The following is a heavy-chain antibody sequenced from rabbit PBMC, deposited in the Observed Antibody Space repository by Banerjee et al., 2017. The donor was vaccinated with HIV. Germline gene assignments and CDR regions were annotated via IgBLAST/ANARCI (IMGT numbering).Heavy chain of an antibody. J-gene: IGHJ4*01. D-gene: IGHD1-1*01. CDR3: ARDVSGVIGWNFNL. CDR2: INSSSGNT. CDR1: GFSFSNKYV. Sequence: QAQLEESGGDLVKPEGSLTITCPASGFSFSNKYVMCWVRQAPGKGLEWIGCINSSSGNTVYASGSKGRFTLAKASSTTVTLQRTSLTAADSATYCCARDVSGVIGWNFNLWGPGTLVTVS. V-gene: IGHV1S45*01.